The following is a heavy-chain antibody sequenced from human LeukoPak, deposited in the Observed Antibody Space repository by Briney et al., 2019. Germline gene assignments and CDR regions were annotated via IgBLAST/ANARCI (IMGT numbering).Heavy chain of an antibody. CDR2: ISSSSSYI. J-gene: IGHJ4*02. V-gene: IGHV3-21*01. CDR3: ATVPAADDY. Sequence: KSGRSLRLSQAASGFTFSTYSMNWVRQAPGKGLEWVSYISSSSSYIYYADSVKGRFTISRDNAKNSLYLQMNSLRAEDTAVYYCATVPAADDYWGQGTPVTVSS. D-gene: IGHD2-2*01. CDR1: GFTFSTYS.